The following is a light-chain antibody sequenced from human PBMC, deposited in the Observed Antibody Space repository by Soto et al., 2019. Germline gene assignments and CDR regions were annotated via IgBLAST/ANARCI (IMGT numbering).Light chain of an antibody. CDR2: DAS. J-gene: IGKJ1*01. V-gene: IGKV3-20*01. CDR3: QQYNSWLWT. Sequence: EFVLAQSPGTLSLSPGERATLSCRASQTVRNNYLAWYQQKPGQAPRLLIYDASSRATGIPDRFSGGGSGTDFTLIISSLQSEDSAVYYCQQYNSWLWTFGQGTKVDIK. CDR1: QTVRNNY.